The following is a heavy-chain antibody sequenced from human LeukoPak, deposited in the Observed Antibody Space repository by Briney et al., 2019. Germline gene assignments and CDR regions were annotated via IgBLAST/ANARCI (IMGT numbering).Heavy chain of an antibody. V-gene: IGHV1-2*02. J-gene: IGHJ3*02. CDR1: GYTLTGYY. D-gene: IGHD2-15*01. CDR2: INPNSGGT. CDR3: AICGGGSCYGAFDAFDI. Sequence: ASVKVSCKASGYTLTGYYMHWVRQAPGQGLEWMGSINPNSGGTNYAQKFQGRVTMTRDTSISTAYMELSRLRSDDTAVYYCAICGGGSCYGAFDAFDIWGQGTMVTVSS.